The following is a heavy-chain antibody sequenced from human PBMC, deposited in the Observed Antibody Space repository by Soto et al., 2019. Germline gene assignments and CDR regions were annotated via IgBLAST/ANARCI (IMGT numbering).Heavy chain of an antibody. CDR2: IYWDDDK. CDR3: AHRLDDGDFDGPLDY. Sequence: QITLKESGPTLVKPTQTLTLTCTFSGFSLSTSGVGVGWIRQPPGKALEWLALIYWDDDKRYSPSLKSRLTITKDTSKNQVVLTMTNMDPVDTATYYCAHRLDDGDFDGPLDYWGQGTLVTVSS. J-gene: IGHJ4*02. D-gene: IGHD4-17*01. CDR1: GFSLSTSGVG. V-gene: IGHV2-5*02.